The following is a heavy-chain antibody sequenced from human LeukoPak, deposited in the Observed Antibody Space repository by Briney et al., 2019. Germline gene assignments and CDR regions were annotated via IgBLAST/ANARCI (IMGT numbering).Heavy chain of an antibody. CDR2: IYSDNT. Sequence: GGSLRLSRTASGFTFGDYAMSWVRQAPGKGLEWVSFIYSDNTHYSDSVKGRFTISRDNSKNTLYLQMNSLRAEDTAVYYCARRAGAYSHPYDYWGQGTLVTVSS. CDR1: GFTFGDYA. J-gene: IGHJ4*02. V-gene: IGHV3-53*01. D-gene: IGHD4/OR15-4a*01. CDR3: ARRAGAYSHPYDY.